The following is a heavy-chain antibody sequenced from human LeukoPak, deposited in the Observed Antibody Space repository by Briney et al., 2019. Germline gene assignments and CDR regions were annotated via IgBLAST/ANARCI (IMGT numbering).Heavy chain of an antibody. J-gene: IGHJ4*02. CDR1: GFTFSNHW. CDR3: ATDWGFGELFSRFHY. CDR2: IKHDGSEK. D-gene: IGHD3-10*01. V-gene: IGHV3-7*03. Sequence: GGSLRLSCAASGFTFSNHWVSWVRQAPGKGLEWVANIKHDGSEKYYVDSVKGRFTISRDNAKNSLYLQLNSLRAEDTAVYYCATDWGFGELFSRFHYWGQGTLVTVSS.